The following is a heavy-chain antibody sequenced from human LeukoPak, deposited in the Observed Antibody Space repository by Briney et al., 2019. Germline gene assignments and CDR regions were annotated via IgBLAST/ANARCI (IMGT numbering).Heavy chain of an antibody. CDR3: LRDTRGGRSDCCSGGIGVFY. J-gene: IGHJ4*02. Sequence: GESLKISSKGPGYSFTSYWIGWVGHMPGKGLEWMGIIYPGVSDTQYSPSFQSAVTISADTFPSTPCLQWSSRKASETPMYYCLRDTRGGRSDCCSGGIGVFYWGQGTLVTVSS. V-gene: IGHV5-51*01. D-gene: IGHD2-15*01. CDR1: GYSFTSYW. CDR2: IYPGVSDT.